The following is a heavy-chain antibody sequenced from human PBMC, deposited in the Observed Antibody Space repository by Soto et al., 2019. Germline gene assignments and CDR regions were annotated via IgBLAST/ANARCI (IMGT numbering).Heavy chain of an antibody. CDR3: AREGYGDYSPLYYYYMDV. CDR2: INSDGSST. D-gene: IGHD4-17*01. V-gene: IGHV3-74*01. Sequence: PGGSLRLSCAASGFTFSSYWMHWVRQAPGKGLVWVSRINSDGSSTSYADSVKGRFTIFRDNAKNTLYLQMNSLRAEDTAVYYCAREGYGDYSPLYYYYMDVWGKGTTVTVSS. CDR1: GFTFSSYW. J-gene: IGHJ6*03.